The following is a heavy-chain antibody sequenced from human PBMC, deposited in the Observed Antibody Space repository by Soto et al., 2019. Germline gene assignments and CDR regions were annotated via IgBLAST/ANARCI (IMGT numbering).Heavy chain of an antibody. CDR2: IYYTGST. V-gene: IGHV4-31*03. J-gene: IGHJ4*02. CDR1: GGSISNGAYY. Sequence: SETLSLTCTVSGGSISNGAYYWTWVRQPPGKGLEWIGYIYYTGSTYYMPSLKSRVIISLDTSKNQFSLKLSSVTAADTAVYYCARELSIAARFGYWGQGTLVTVSS. CDR3: ARELSIAARFGY. D-gene: IGHD6-6*01.